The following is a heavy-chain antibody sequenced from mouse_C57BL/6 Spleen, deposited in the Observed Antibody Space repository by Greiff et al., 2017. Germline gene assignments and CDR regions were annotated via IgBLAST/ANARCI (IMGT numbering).Heavy chain of an antibody. Sequence: VQLQQSGPELVKPGASVKISCKASGYTFTDYYMNWVKQSHGKSLEWIGDINPNNGGTSYNQKFKGKATLTVDKSSSTAYMELRSLTSEDSAVYYCARWGIIYYDYDGFAYWGQGTLVTVSA. CDR2: INPNNGGT. J-gene: IGHJ3*01. CDR3: ARWGIIYYDYDGFAY. CDR1: GYTFTDYY. V-gene: IGHV1-26*01. D-gene: IGHD2-4*01.